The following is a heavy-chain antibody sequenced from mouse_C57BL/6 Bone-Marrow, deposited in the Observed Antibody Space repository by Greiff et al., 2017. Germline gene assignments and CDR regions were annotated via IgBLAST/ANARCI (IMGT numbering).Heavy chain of an antibody. CDR3: ARFTTVVARGFAY. Sequence: QVQLQQSGAELARPGASVKMSCKASGYTFTSYTMHWVKQRPGKGLEWIGNINTRSGYTKYNQKFKDKATLTADKSSSTDYMQLSSLTSEDSAVYYCARFTTVVARGFAYWGQGTLVTVSA. V-gene: IGHV1-4*01. J-gene: IGHJ3*01. D-gene: IGHD1-1*01. CDR2: INTRSGYT. CDR1: GYTFTSYT.